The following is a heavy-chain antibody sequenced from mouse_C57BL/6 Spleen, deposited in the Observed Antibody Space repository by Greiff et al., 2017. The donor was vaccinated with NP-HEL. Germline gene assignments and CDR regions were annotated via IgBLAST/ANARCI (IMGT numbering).Heavy chain of an antibody. CDR2: ISDGGSYT. CDR1: GFTFSSYA. J-gene: IGHJ2*01. CDR3: ARDPLYYGSSWYYFDY. D-gene: IGHD1-1*01. Sequence: EVKLVESGGGLVKPGGSLKLSCAASGFTFSSYAMSWVRQTPEKRLEWVATISDGGSYTYYPDNVKGRFTISRDNAKNNLYLQMSHLKSEDTAMYYCARDPLYYGSSWYYFDYWGQGTTLTVSS. V-gene: IGHV5-4*01.